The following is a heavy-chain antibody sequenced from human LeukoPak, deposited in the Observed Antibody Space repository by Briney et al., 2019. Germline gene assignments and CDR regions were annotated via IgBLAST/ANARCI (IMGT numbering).Heavy chain of an antibody. CDR3: ARDGAGGASGTFDY. CDR1: GFTFSSYG. Sequence: TGGSLRLSCAASGFTFSSYGMHWVRQAPDKGLEWRAIVYYDGGNKYYRDSVKGRFTISRDNSKNTLYLEMNSLRVEDTALYYCARDGAGGASGTFDYWGQGTLVTVSS. CDR2: VYYDGGNK. J-gene: IGHJ4*02. D-gene: IGHD1-26*01. V-gene: IGHV3-33*01.